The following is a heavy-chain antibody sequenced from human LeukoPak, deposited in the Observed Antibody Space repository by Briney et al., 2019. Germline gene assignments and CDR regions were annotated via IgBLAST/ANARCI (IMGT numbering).Heavy chain of an antibody. Sequence: SETLSLTCTVSGGFISSYYWSWIRQPPGKGLEWIGYIYYSGSTNYNPSLKSRVTISVDTSKNQFSLKLSSVTAADTAVHYCARGTDRWFGELSWGQGTLVTVSS. CDR3: ARGTDRWFGELS. V-gene: IGHV4-59*01. J-gene: IGHJ5*02. CDR1: GGFISSYY. D-gene: IGHD3-10*01. CDR2: IYYSGST.